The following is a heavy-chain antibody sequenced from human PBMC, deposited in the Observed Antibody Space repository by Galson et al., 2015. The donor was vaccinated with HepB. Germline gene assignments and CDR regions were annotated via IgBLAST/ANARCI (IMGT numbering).Heavy chain of an antibody. Sequence: SLRLSCAASGFTFSRYSMNWVRQAPGKGLEWVSSISSSSTYIYYADSVKGRFTISRDNAKNSLYLQMNSLRAEDTAVYYCTRDGGRDGTKKYYWGQGTLVTVSS. V-gene: IGHV3-21*01. CDR3: TRDGGRDGTKKYY. J-gene: IGHJ4*02. D-gene: IGHD4-23*01. CDR1: GFTFSRYS. CDR2: ISSSSTYI.